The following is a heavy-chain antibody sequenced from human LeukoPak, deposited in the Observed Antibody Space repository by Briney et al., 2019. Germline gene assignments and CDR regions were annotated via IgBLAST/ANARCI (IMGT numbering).Heavy chain of an antibody. V-gene: IGHV4-59*01. D-gene: IGHD3-3*01. J-gene: IGHJ6*03. CDR1: GGSFSRYF. CDR2: IDHSGST. CDR3: AREYFSANYFFYYMDV. Sequence: SETLSLTCTVSGGSFSRYFWTWIRQTPGKGLEWIGYIDHSGSTNYSPSLQSRVTISIDTSKNQFSLKLNSVTAADTAVYYCAREYFSANYFFYYMDVWGTGTTVTVSS.